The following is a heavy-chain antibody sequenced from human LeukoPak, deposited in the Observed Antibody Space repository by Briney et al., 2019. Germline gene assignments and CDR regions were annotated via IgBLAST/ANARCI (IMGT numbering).Heavy chain of an antibody. CDR3: ARAVGGDGSGSL. CDR1: GDSISTYY. D-gene: IGHD3-10*01. Sequence: PSETLSLTCTVSGDSISTYYWSWIRQPPGKGLEWIGYVYYRVTSDYNPSLKSRVTMSVDMSTRQISLKLSSVTAADTAVYYCARAVGGDGSGSLWGPGTLVTVSS. CDR2: VYYRVTS. V-gene: IGHV4-59*01. J-gene: IGHJ4*02.